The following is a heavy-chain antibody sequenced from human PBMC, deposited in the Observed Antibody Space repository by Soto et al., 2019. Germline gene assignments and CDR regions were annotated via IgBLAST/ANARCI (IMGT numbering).Heavy chain of an antibody. CDR1: GGTFSSYA. CDR2: IIAIIGTA. J-gene: IGHJ4*02. Sequence: SVKVSCKASGGTFSSYAISWVRQAPGQGLEWMGGIIAIIGTANYAQKFQGRVTITRDTSASTAYMELSSLRSEDTAVYYCARAIFGVVMGYPPNFDYWGQGTLVTVSS. CDR3: ARAIFGVVMGYPPNFDY. D-gene: IGHD3-3*01. V-gene: IGHV1-69*05.